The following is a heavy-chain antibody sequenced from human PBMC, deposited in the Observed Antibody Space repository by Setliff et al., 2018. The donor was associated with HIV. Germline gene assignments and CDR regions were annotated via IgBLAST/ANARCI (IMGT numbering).Heavy chain of an antibody. CDR1: GFNFTNYW. CDR3: AKRRESGSLLDTFDV. J-gene: IGHJ3*01. CDR2: VYPGDSDA. Sequence: GESLTISCKGSGFNFTNYWIGWVRQMPGKGLEWMGIVYPGDSDARYSPSFRGHFTISAAKSITTAYLQWSSLKASDTAMYYCAKRRESGSLLDTFDVWGQGTMVTVSS. V-gene: IGHV5-51*01. D-gene: IGHD1-26*01.